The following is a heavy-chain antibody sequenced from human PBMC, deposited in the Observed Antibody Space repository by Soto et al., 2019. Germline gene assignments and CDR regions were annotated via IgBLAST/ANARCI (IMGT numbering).Heavy chain of an antibody. V-gene: IGHV3-33*01. CDR2: IWYDGSNK. J-gene: IGHJ4*02. Sequence: QVQLVESGGGVVQPGRSLRLSCAASGFSFNSYGMHWVRQAPGKGLEWVAVIWYDGSNKYYADSVKGRFTISRDNSKNTXXXQXXXXXXXXXXXXXXXXXXXXXXXXXXXWXQGTLVTVSS. CDR3: XXXXXXXXXXXXX. CDR1: GFSFNSYG.